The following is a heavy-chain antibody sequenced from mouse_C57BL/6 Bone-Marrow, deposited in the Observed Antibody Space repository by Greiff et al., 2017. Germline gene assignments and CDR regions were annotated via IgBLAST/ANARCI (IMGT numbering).Heavy chain of an antibody. CDR1: GYTFTSYW. J-gene: IGHJ4*01. CDR3: AREYYNYYAMDY. V-gene: IGHV1-64*01. D-gene: IGHD1-1*01. Sequence: QVQLQQPGAELVKPGASVKLSYKASGYTFTSYWMHWVKQRPGQGLEWIGMIHPNSGSTNYNEKFKSKATLTVDKSSSTAYMQLSSLTSEDSAVYYCAREYYNYYAMDYWGQGTSVTVSS. CDR2: IHPNSGST.